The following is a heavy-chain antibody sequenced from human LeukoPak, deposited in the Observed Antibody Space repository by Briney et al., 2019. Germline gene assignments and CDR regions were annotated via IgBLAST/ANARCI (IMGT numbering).Heavy chain of an antibody. V-gene: IGHV3-23*01. D-gene: IGHD3-22*01. CDR3: AKRGVAIRVILVGFHKEAYYFDS. J-gene: IGHJ4*02. CDR1: GIILSNYG. Sequence: GGSLRLSCAVSGIILSNYGMSWVRQAPGKGLEWVAGISDSGGSTNYADSVKGRFTISRDNPKDTLYLQMNSLRAEDTAVYFCAKRGVAIRVILVGFHKEAYYFDSWGQGALVTASS. CDR2: ISDSGGST.